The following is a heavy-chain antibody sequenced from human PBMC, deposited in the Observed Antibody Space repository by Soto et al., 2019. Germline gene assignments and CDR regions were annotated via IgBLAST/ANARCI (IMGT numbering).Heavy chain of an antibody. CDR3: GTEERGSGSYYNLYHYYGTDV. CDR1: GYTFTSYG. CDR2: ISAYNGNT. J-gene: IGHJ6*02. Sequence: ASVKVSCKASGYTFTSYGISWVRQAPGQGLEWMGWISAYNGNTNYAQKLQGRVTMTTDTSTSTAYMELRSLRSDDTAVYYCGTEERGSGSYYNLYHYYGTDVWGQGTTVTVSS. D-gene: IGHD3-10*01. V-gene: IGHV1-18*01.